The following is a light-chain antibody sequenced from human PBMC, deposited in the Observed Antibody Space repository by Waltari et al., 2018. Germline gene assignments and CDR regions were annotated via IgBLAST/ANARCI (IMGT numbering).Light chain of an antibody. CDR2: EFS. Sequence: QSALTQPASVSGSPGQSITISCSGTDSDVGAYDFVSWYQQHPGKAPHLIIYEFSNRPEGISNRLSGSEYGNTASLTISGLQAEGEAEYYCDSYTTSSAPGVFGTGTRVTVL. J-gene: IGLJ1*01. CDR3: DSYTTSSAPGV. CDR1: DSDVGAYDF. V-gene: IGLV2-14*01.